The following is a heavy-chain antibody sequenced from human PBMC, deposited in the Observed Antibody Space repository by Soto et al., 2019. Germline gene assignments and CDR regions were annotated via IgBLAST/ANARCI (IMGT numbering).Heavy chain of an antibody. Sequence: HVPLVQSGAEVKKPGSAVKVSCRASGGTLNRHAISRVRQAPGQGLEWMGGIIPMLNKVNYEEKLQGIGSITADESTTTVYLELSSLTSEDTAVYFCARDPGVTRGYSGYDAFDYWGQGKLVTVSS. CDR3: ARDPGVTRGYSGYDAFDY. CDR2: IIPMLNKV. D-gene: IGHD5-12*01. V-gene: IGHV1-69*01. J-gene: IGHJ4*02. CDR1: GGTLNRHA.